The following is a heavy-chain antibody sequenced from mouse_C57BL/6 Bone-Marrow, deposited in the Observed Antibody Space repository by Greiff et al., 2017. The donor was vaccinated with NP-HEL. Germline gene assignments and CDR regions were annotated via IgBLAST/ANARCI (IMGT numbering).Heavy chain of an antibody. V-gene: IGHV1-74*01. J-gene: IGHJ3*01. Sequence: QVQLQQPGAELVKPGASVKVSCKASGYTFTSYWMHWVKQRPGQGLEWIGRIHPSDSDTNYNQKFKGKATLTVDKSSSTAYMQLSSLTSEDSAVYYCAIPITTVVWVPISWFAYWGQGTLVTVSA. CDR3: AIPITTVVWVPISWFAY. D-gene: IGHD1-1*01. CDR2: IHPSDSDT. CDR1: GYTFTSYW.